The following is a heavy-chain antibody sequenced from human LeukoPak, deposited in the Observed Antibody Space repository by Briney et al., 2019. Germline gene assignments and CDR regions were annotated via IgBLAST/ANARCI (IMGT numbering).Heavy chain of an antibody. V-gene: IGHV3-53*01. CDR3: ARDGVGTYDQDVGGVLT. CDR1: GFSVSSDY. CDR2: IYSGGST. D-gene: IGHD2-8*02. Sequence: HGASLRLSCAPSGFSVSSDYMRWVRQAPGKGLEWVSLIYSGGSTYYADSVKGRFTISRDNSKNMLHLQMNSVRAEDTAVYYCARDGVGTYDQDVGGVLTWGQGTLVSVSS. J-gene: IGHJ5*02.